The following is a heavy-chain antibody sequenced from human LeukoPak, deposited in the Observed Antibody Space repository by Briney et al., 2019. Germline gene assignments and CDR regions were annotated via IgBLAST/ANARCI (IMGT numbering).Heavy chain of an antibody. CDR1: GFTFSGSA. V-gene: IGHV3-73*01. J-gene: IGHJ6*02. CDR2: IRSKASSYAT. Sequence: PGGSLRLSCAASGFTFSGSAMHWVRQASGKGLEWVGRIRSKASSYATAYAASVKGRFTISRDDSKNTAYLQMNSLKTEDTAVYYCTRRVVVGATKYYYYGMDVWGQGTTVTVSS. D-gene: IGHD1-26*01. CDR3: TRRVVVGATKYYYYGMDV.